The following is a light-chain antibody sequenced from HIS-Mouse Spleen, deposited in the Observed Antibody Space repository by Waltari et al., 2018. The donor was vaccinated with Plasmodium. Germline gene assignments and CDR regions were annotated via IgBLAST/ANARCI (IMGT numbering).Light chain of an antibody. CDR3: RQSYSTPYT. CDR1: QSISSY. V-gene: IGKV1-39*01. J-gene: IGKJ2*01. CDR2: AAS. Sequence: DIQMTQSPSSLSASVGDRVTLTCRASQSISSYLNWYQQKPGKAPKLLIYAASSLQSGVPSRFSGSGSGTDFTLTISSLQPEDFATYYCRQSYSTPYTFGQGTKLEIK.